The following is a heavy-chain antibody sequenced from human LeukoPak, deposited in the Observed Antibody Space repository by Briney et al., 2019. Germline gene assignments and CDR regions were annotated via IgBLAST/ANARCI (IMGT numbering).Heavy chain of an antibody. CDR2: IWYGESKK. V-gene: IGHV3-33*01. CDR1: GFTFNSYR. J-gene: IGHJ5*02. D-gene: IGHD2-2*01. Sequence: GGSLRLSCAASGFTFNSYRMLGLRHAPGKAREGVAVIWYGESKKYYADSVKGRLTISRDNSKHTQDLQMNRLRAEDTAVYYCAREVGVVVPAAFDPWGQGTLVNGSS. CDR3: AREVGVVVPAAFDP.